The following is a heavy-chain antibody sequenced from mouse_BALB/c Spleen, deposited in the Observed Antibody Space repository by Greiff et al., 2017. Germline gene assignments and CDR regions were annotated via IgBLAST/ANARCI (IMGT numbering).Heavy chain of an antibody. CDR3: ARSVIYYYGSSYDYAMDY. CDR1: GFTFSSFG. Sequence: EVQGVESGGGLVQPGGSRKLSCAASGFTFSSFGMHWVRQAPEKGLEWVAYISSGSSTIYYADTVKGRFTISRDNPKNTLFLQMTSLRSEDTAMYYCARSVIYYYGSSYDYAMDYWGQGTSVTVSS. D-gene: IGHD1-1*01. CDR2: ISSGSSTI. J-gene: IGHJ4*01. V-gene: IGHV5-17*02.